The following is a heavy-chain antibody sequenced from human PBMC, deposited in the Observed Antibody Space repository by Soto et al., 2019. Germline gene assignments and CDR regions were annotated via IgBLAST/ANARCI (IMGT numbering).Heavy chain of an antibody. Sequence: GASVKVSCKASGGTFSSYAISWVRQAPGQGLEWMGGIIPIFGTADYAQKFQGRVTITADESTSTAYMELSSLRSEDTAVYYCARSRGAVRRLVYYGMDVWGQGTTVTVSS. D-gene: IGHD5-12*01. J-gene: IGHJ6*02. CDR1: GGTFSSYA. V-gene: IGHV1-69*13. CDR3: ARSRGAVRRLVYYGMDV. CDR2: IIPIFGTA.